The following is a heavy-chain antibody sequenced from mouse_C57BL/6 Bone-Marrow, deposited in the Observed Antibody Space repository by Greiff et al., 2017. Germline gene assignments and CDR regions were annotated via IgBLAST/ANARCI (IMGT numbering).Heavy chain of an antibody. D-gene: IGHD2-3*01. Sequence: EVQLVESGGGLVKPGGSLKLSCAASGFSFSDYGMHWVRQAPETGLDWVAYISSGSSTIYYADTVKGRFTISRDNAKNTLFLQMTSLRSEDTAMYYCAKGLLCDGYPLAYWGQGTLVTVSA. V-gene: IGHV5-17*01. CDR2: ISSGSSTI. J-gene: IGHJ3*01. CDR1: GFSFSDYG. CDR3: AKGLLCDGYPLAY.